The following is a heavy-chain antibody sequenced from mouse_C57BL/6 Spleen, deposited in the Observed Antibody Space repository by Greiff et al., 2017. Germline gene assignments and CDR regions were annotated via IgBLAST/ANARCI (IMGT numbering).Heavy chain of an antibody. CDR2: IYPGSGNT. V-gene: IGHV1-76*01. J-gene: IGHJ4*01. CDR3: ARDYSPYYYAMDY. CDR1: GYTFTDYY. D-gene: IGHD2-12*01. Sequence: VKLQESGAELVRPGASVKLSCKASGYTFTDYYINWVKQRPGQGLEWIARIYPGSGNTYYNEKFKGKATLTAEKSSSTAYMQLSSLTSEDSAVYFCARDYSPYYYAMDYWGQGTSVTVSS.